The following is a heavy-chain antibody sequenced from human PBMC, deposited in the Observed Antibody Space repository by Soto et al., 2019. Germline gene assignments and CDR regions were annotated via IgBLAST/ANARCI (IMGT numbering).Heavy chain of an antibody. D-gene: IGHD6-13*01. CDR3: ASSPAYGSSWYGIPPDLSHGMDV. CDR1: GYTFTSYY. CDR2: INPRGGIT. J-gene: IGHJ6*02. V-gene: IGHV1-46*01. Sequence: ASVKVSCKASGYTFTSYYIHWVRQAPGQGLEWMGVINPRGGITTYAQKFQGRLTMTGDTSTSTVYMELSSLTSEDTAMYHCASSPAYGSSWYGIPPDLSHGMDVWGQGTTVTVSS.